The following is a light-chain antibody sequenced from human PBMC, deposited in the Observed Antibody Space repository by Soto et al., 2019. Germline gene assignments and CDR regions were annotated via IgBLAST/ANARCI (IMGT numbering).Light chain of an antibody. J-gene: IGLJ2*01. CDR1: SSNIGGTNY. Sequence: ALTQQPSASGTPGQRVFISCSGSSSNIGGTNYAYWYQQLPGAAPKLLMHSNNLRPSGVPERISGSKSGTSASLAISGLRSEDEAVYYCASWDDRLGAVIFGGGTKSPS. CDR2: SNN. V-gene: IGLV1-47*02. CDR3: ASWDDRLGAVI.